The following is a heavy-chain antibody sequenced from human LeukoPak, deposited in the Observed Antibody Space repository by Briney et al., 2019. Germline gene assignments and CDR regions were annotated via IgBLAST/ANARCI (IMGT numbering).Heavy chain of an antibody. CDR3: ARNNDMDV. CDR1: GFILSNHW. V-gene: IGHV3-7*03. CDR2: MNKDGSEK. J-gene: IGHJ6*02. D-gene: IGHD1/OR15-1a*01. Sequence: GRSLRLSCAASGFILSNHWMTWVRQAPGKGPEWVANMNKDGSEKYYVDSAKGRFTISRDTAKNSLYLQMNNLRAEDTALYYCARNNDMDVWGQGTTVIVSS.